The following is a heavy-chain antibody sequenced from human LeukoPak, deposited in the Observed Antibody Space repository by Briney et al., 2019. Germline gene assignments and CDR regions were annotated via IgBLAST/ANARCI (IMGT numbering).Heavy chain of an antibody. CDR3: ARELVGLEPYPLGSSH. D-gene: IGHD1-1*01. J-gene: IGHJ4*02. Sequence: ASVKVSCKASGYTFTSYDINWVRQATGQGLEWMGWINPNSGGTNYAQKFQGRVTMTRDTSISTAYMELSRLRSDDTAVYYCARELVGLEPYPLGSSHWGQGTLVTVSS. V-gene: IGHV1-2*02. CDR2: INPNSGGT. CDR1: GYTFTSYD.